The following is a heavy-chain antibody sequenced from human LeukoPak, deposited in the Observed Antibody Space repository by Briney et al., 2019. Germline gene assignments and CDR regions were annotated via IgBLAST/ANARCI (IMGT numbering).Heavy chain of an antibody. CDR3: AKHYYDSSGYYWPEPPFDY. D-gene: IGHD3-22*01. J-gene: IGHJ4*02. Sequence: PGGSLRLSCAASGFTFSSYWMSWVRQAPGKGLEWVSAISGSGGSTYYADSVKGRFTISRDNSKNTLYLQMNSLRAEDTAVYYCAKHYYDSSGYYWPEPPFDYWGQGTLVTVSS. CDR1: GFTFSSYW. V-gene: IGHV3-23*01. CDR2: ISGSGGST.